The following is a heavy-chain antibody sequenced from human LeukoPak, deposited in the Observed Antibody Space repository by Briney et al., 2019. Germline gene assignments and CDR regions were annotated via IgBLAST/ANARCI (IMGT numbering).Heavy chain of an antibody. V-gene: IGHV4-34*01. Sequence: SETLSLTCAVYGGSFSGYYWSWIRQPPGKGLEWIGEINHSGSTNYNPSLKSRVTISVDTSKNQFSLKLSSVTAADTAVYCCATVLPYSYGSSNAFDIWGQGTMVTVSS. CDR2: INHSGST. CDR1: GGSFSGYY. CDR3: ATVLPYSYGSSNAFDI. D-gene: IGHD5-18*01. J-gene: IGHJ3*02.